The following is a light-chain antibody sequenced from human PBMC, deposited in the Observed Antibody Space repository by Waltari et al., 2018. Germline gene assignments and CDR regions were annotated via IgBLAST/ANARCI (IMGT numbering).Light chain of an antibody. CDR3: CSYAGRAIWV. CDR1: SSDVGSYNL. CDR2: EYN. J-gene: IGLJ3*02. Sequence: QSALTQPASVSGSPGQSITISCTGTSSDVGSYNLVSWYQQHPGKAPKLMMYEYNKRPSGFSNRCAGSNSGHTSSRTISGLQAEDEADYYCCSYAGRAIWVFGGGTKLTVL. V-gene: IGLV2-23*01.